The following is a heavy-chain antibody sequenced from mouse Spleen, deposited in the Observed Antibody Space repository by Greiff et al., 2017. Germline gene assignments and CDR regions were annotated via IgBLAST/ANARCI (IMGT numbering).Heavy chain of an antibody. CDR2: IWSGGST. V-gene: IGHV2-4-1*01. D-gene: IGHD1-2*01. Sequence: VQLQESGPGLVQPSQSLSITCTVSGFSLTSYGVHWVRQSPGKGLEWLGVIWSGGSTDYNAAFISRLSISKDNSKSQVFFKMNSLQADDTAIYYCARKGVYGYDYAMDYWGQGTSVTVSS. J-gene: IGHJ4*01. CDR1: GFSLTSYG. CDR3: ARKGVYGYDYAMDY.